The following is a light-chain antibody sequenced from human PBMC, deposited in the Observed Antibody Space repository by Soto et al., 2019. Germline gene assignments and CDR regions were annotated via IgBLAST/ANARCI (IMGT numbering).Light chain of an antibody. V-gene: IGLV2-11*01. J-gene: IGLJ1*01. Sequence: QSVLTQPRSVSGSPGQSVTISCTGTSRDVGGYNYVSWYQQHPGKAPKLMIYDVSKRPSGVPDRFSGSKSANTASLTISGLQAEDEADYYCCTYAGSPYVFGTGTKVTVL. CDR1: SRDVGGYNY. CDR2: DVS. CDR3: CTYAGSPYV.